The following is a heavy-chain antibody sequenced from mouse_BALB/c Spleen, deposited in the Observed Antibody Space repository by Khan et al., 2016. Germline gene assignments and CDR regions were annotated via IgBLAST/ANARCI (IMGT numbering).Heavy chain of an antibody. Sequence: VQLQQSGAELVKPGASVKLSCTASGFNIKDTYMHWVKQRPEQGLEWIGRIDPANGNTKYDPKFQGKATITADTSSNTAYLQLSSLTSEDTAGYYCASPISYDYDGFAYWGQGTLVTVSA. CDR2: IDPANGNT. CDR3: ASPISYDYDGFAY. V-gene: IGHV14-3*02. D-gene: IGHD2-4*01. CDR1: GFNIKDTY. J-gene: IGHJ3*01.